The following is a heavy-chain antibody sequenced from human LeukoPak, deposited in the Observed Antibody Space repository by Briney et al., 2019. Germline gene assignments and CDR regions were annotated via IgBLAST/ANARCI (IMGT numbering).Heavy chain of an antibody. Sequence: SVKVSCKASGGTFSSYAISWVRQAPGQGLEWMGRISPIFGTANYAQKFQGRVTITTDKSTSTAYMELSSLRSEDTAVYYCAREEGYYSGSYHLDYWGQGTLVTVSS. CDR3: AREEGYYSGSYHLDY. CDR2: ISPIFGTA. D-gene: IGHD1-26*01. CDR1: GGTFSSYA. V-gene: IGHV1-69*05. J-gene: IGHJ4*02.